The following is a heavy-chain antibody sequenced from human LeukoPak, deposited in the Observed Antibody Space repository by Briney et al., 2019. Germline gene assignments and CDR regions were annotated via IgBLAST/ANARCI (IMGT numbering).Heavy chain of an antibody. V-gene: IGHV4-34*01. CDR1: GGSISSYY. Sequence: RTSETLSLTCTVSGGSISSYYWSWIRQPPGKGLEWIGEINHSGSTNYNPSLKSRVTISVDTSKNQFPLKLSSVTAADTAVYYCARGLMRSSSYDYWGQGTLVTVSS. D-gene: IGHD6-6*01. J-gene: IGHJ4*02. CDR3: ARGLMRSSSYDY. CDR2: INHSGST.